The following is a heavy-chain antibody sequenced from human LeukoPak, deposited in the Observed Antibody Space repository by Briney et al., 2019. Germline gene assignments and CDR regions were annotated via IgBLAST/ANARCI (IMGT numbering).Heavy chain of an antibody. Sequence: SETLSLTCAVYGGSFSGYYWSWIRQPPGKGLEWIGEINHSGSINYNPSLKSRVTISVDTSKNQFSPKLSSVTAADTAVYYCARGKRIVVVTARYNWFDPWGQGTLVTVSS. CDR1: GGSFSGYY. CDR2: INHSGSI. V-gene: IGHV4-34*01. D-gene: IGHD2-21*02. J-gene: IGHJ5*02. CDR3: ARGKRIVVVTARYNWFDP.